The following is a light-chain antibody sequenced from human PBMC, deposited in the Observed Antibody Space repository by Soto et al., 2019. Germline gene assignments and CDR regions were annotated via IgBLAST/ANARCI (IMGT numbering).Light chain of an antibody. CDR1: SSDVGTYNL. Sequence: QSALTQPASVSGSPGQSITISCTGTSSDVGTYNLVSWYQQHPGKAPKLMIYEGSKRPSGVSDRFSGSKSGNTASLTISGLQAADEADYYCSSYAGSSTSDVVFGGGTKLTVL. J-gene: IGLJ2*01. V-gene: IGLV2-23*01. CDR3: SSYAGSSTSDVV. CDR2: EGS.